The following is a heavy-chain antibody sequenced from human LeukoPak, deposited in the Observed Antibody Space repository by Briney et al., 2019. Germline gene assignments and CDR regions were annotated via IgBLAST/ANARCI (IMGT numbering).Heavy chain of an antibody. CDR2: ISSFSTSV. D-gene: IGHD2/OR15-2a*01. Sequence: TGGSLRLSCVVSGFTFSTYSMNWVRQAPGKGLEWFSSISSFSTSVYYADSVKGRFTISRDSAKNSLYLQMSSLRAEDTAVYYCTRDHEYWSVTDYWGQGNLVTVSS. J-gene: IGHJ4*02. CDR3: TRDHEYWSVTDY. CDR1: GFTFSTYS. V-gene: IGHV3-21*01.